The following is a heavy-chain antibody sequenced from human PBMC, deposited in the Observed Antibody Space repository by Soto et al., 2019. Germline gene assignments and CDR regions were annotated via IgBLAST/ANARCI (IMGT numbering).Heavy chain of an antibody. D-gene: IGHD3-10*01. Sequence: QVQLVQSGGEVKKPGASVKVSCKDSGYTFTNYGISWVRQAPGQGLEWMGWINVYNGNTKYAQKVQGRVTMTTDTSKSTAYMELRRLRSDVTFVYYCARGVGTGSYYNQYNWFDPGGQGNLGIVSS. CDR3: ARGVGTGSYYNQYNWFDP. V-gene: IGHV1-18*01. CDR1: GYTFTNYG. J-gene: IGHJ5*02. CDR2: INVYNGNT.